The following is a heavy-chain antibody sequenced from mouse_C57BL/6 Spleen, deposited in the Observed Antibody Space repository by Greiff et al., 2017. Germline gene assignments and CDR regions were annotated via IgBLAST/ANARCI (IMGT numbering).Heavy chain of an antibody. Sequence: QVQLQQPGAELVKPGASVKMSCKASGYTFTSYWITWVKQRPGQGLEWIGDIYPGSGSTNYNEKFKSKATLTVDTSSSTAYMQLSSLTSEDSAVYDCARPTSYCGGSLFDYWGQGTTLTVSS. CDR3: ARPTSYCGGSLFDY. CDR2: IYPGSGST. V-gene: IGHV1-55*01. D-gene: IGHD2-12*01. J-gene: IGHJ2*01. CDR1: GYTFTSYW.